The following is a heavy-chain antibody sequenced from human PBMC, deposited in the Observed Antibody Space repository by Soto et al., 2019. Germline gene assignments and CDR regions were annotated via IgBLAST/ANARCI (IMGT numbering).Heavy chain of an antibody. D-gene: IGHD3-10*02. J-gene: IGHJ4*02. Sequence: QVRLVQSGAEVKEPGASVKLSCKASGFIFTSHVVHWVRQAPGQRLEWMGWVTGGNGDTKYSQKFQGRVTITRDISATTAYMELSRLTSEDKAIYYCARDSGVRGPSGDLDYWGQGTLVTVSS. CDR3: ARDSGVRGPSGDLDY. CDR1: GFIFTSHV. V-gene: IGHV1-3*01. CDR2: VTGGNGDT.